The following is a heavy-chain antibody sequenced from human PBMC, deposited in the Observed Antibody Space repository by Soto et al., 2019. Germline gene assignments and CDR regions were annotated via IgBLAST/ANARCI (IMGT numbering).Heavy chain of an antibody. CDR2: IIPIFRTP. D-gene: IGHD1-1*01. J-gene: IGHJ6*02. Sequence: QGQLVQSGAEVKKPRSSVKVSCKASGDTFSSFAISWVRQAPGQGLEWMGGIIPIFRTPRYAQKFQGRVTMTADEFTSTSYRELSGLTSEDTAVYYCARDKDREQLDGNYYCALDVWGQGSTVIVSS. CDR3: ARDKDREQLDGNYYCALDV. CDR1: GDTFSSFA. V-gene: IGHV1-69*12.